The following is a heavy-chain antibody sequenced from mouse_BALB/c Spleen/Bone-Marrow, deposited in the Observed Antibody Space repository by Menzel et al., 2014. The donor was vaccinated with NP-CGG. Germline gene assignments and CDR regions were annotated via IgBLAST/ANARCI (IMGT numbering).Heavy chain of an antibody. V-gene: IGHV5-17*02. CDR3: ARSGITTGSYWYFDI. D-gene: IGHD1-1*01. Sequence: DVMLVESGGGLVQPGGSRKLSCAASGFTFSGFGMHWVRQAPEKGLEWVAYISRGSSTIYYADTVKGRFTISRDNPKNTLFLQMTSLRSEGTAMYYCARSGITTGSYWYFDIWGAGTTVTVSS. CDR1: GFTFSGFG. CDR2: ISRGSSTI. J-gene: IGHJ1*01.